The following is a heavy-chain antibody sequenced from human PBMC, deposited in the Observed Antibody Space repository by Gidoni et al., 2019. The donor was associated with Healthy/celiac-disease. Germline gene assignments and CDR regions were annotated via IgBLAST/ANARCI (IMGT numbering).Heavy chain of an antibody. CDR2: IIPIFGTA. CDR3: AREGSNYGPAQGYYYGMDA. Sequence: QVQLVQSGAEVKKPGSSVKVSCKASGGTFSSYAISWVRQAPGQGLEWMGGIIPIFGTANYAQKFQGRVTITADESTSTAYMELSSLRSEDTAVYYCAREGSNYGPAQGYYYGMDAWGQGTTVTVSS. D-gene: IGHD4-4*01. V-gene: IGHV1-69*01. J-gene: IGHJ6*02. CDR1: GGTFSSYA.